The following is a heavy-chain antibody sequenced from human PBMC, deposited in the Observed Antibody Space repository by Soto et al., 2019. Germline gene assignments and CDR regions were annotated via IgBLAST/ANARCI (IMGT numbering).Heavy chain of an antibody. CDR1: GYTFTGYY. D-gene: IGHD3-22*01. CDR2: INPNSGGT. J-gene: IGHJ4*02. CDR3: ARDLLYDSSGNGH. V-gene: IGHV1-2*02. Sequence: SVKVSCKASGYTFTGYYMHWVRQAPGQGLEWMGWINPNSGGTNYAQKFQGRVTMTRDTSISTAYMELSRLRSDDTAVYYCARDLLYDSSGNGHWGQGTLVTVSS.